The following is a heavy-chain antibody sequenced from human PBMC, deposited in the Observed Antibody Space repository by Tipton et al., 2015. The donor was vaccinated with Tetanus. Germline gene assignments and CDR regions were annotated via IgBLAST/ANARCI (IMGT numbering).Heavy chain of an antibody. J-gene: IGHJ5*02. CDR2: IYQSGST. CDR1: GGSINSPDYS. Sequence: TLSLTCTVSGGSINSPDYSWGWIRQPRGKGLEWIGYIYQSGSTSYNPSLATRVTITADKSKNQFSLNLRSVTAADTAVYYCARDRGQQFVSDWFDPWGQGTLVTVSS. D-gene: IGHD6-6*01. V-gene: IGHV4-30-2*01. CDR3: ARDRGQQFVSDWFDP.